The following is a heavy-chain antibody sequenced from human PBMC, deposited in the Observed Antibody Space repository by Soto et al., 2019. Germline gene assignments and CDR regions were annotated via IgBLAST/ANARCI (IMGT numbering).Heavy chain of an antibody. CDR3: ARALTSYYYDSSGYYYGLDY. D-gene: IGHD3-22*01. CDR1: GYTFTSYG. Sequence: SVKVSCKASGYTFTSYGISWVRQAPGQGLEWMGGIIPIFGTANYAQKFQGRVTITADESTSTAYMVLSSLRSEDTAVYYCARALTSYYYDSSGYYYGLDYWGQGTLVTVSS. V-gene: IGHV1-69*13. CDR2: IIPIFGTA. J-gene: IGHJ4*02.